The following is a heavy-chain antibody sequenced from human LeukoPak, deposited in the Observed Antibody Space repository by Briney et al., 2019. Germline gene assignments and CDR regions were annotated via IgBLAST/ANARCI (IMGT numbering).Heavy chain of an antibody. J-gene: IGHJ6*03. CDR1: GGSFTKHQ. V-gene: IGHV4-34*01. CDR3: ARDGYCSSTSCLQRYYYYYTDV. Sequence: SETLSLTCAVYGGSFTKHQWSWIRQPPGKGLEWIGAINDGGSTNYNPSLKSRVTISVDRSKNQFSLKLSSVTAADTAVYYCARDGYCSSTSCLQRYYYYYTDVWGKGTTVTVSS. D-gene: IGHD2-2*03. CDR2: INDGGST.